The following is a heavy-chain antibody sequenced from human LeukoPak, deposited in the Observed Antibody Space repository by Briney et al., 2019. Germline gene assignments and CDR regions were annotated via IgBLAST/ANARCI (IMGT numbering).Heavy chain of an antibody. Sequence: GGSLRLSCAASGFTFSSYAMSWVRQAPGKGLEWVSAISGSGGSTFYADSVKGRFTISRDNSKNTLYLQMNSLRAEDTAVYYCARDPDYYDSSWGQGTLVTVSS. CDR1: GFTFSSYA. D-gene: IGHD3-22*01. CDR2: ISGSGGST. V-gene: IGHV3-23*01. J-gene: IGHJ4*02. CDR3: ARDPDYYDSS.